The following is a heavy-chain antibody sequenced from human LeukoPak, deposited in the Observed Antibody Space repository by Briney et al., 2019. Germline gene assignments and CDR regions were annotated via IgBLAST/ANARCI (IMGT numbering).Heavy chain of an antibody. CDR3: ARGPYYFDF. Sequence: PSQTLSLTCTVSGGSISSSSYYWGWIRQPPGKGLEWIGSIYYSWSNYYNPSLNSRVTISIDTSTNQFSLRLRSTAAAATAVYYCARGPYYFDFWGPGTLVTVSS. CDR1: GGSISSSSYY. CDR2: IYYSWSN. V-gene: IGHV4-39*07. J-gene: IGHJ4*02.